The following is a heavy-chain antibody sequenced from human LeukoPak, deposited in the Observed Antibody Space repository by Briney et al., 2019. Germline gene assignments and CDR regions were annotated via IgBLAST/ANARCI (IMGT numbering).Heavy chain of an antibody. CDR2: IHHSGST. CDR3: AREAYDGYNPRPFDY. D-gene: IGHD5-24*01. V-gene: IGHV4-4*02. CDR1: GDSISSNYW. J-gene: IGHJ4*02. Sequence: SETLSLTCAVSGDSISSNYWWTWVRQPPGKGLEWIGEIHHSGSTNYSPSLKSRVTISVDTSKNQFSLKLSSVTAADTAVYYCAREAYDGYNPRPFDYWGQGTLVTVSS.